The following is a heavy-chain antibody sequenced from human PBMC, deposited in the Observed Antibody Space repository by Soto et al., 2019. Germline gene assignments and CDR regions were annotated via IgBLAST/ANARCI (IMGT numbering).Heavy chain of an antibody. J-gene: IGHJ4*02. V-gene: IGHV1-8*01. D-gene: IGHD2-21*02. CDR1: GYNFTTYD. CDR2: MNPNSGNT. Sequence: GASVKVSCKASGYNFTTYDIYWVRQATGQGLEWMGWMNPNSGNTGYALKFQGRVTMPRNTSISTAYMELSSLKSDDTAIYYCARRTTAWSAADYWGQGTLVTVSS. CDR3: ARRTTAWSAADY.